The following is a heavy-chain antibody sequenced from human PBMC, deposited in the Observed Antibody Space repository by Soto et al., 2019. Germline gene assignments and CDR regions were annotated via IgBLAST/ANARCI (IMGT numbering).Heavy chain of an antibody. D-gene: IGHD1-26*01. Sequence: QVQLVQSGAEVKKPGASVKVSCKASGYTFTSYGISWVRQAPGQGLEWMGWISAYNGNTKYAQKLQGRVTMTTDTSQSTDDMELRSLSTEDTAVYSGAWEGPCKWELGTVDYWGPGTLVSVAS. CDR1: GYTFTSYG. CDR2: ISAYNGNT. V-gene: IGHV1-18*04. CDR3: AWEGPCKWELGTVDY. J-gene: IGHJ4*02.